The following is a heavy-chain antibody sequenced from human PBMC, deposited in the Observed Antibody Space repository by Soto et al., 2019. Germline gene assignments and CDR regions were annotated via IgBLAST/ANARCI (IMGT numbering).Heavy chain of an antibody. J-gene: IGHJ6*02. Sequence: QVPLQESGPGLVKPSETLSLSCTVSGGSISNYYWSWCRQPPGKGLEWIGYVHDSWGSNYNPSLKSRVAISLDPSKRQFSLKLTSVTATDTAVYYCARQGFGALPGLVDVWGQGTTVTVSS. D-gene: IGHD3-10*01. CDR1: GGSISNYY. V-gene: IGHV4-59*08. CDR2: VHDSWGS. CDR3: ARQGFGALPGLVDV.